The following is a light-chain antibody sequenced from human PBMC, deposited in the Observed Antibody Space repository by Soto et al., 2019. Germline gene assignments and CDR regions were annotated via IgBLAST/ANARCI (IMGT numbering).Light chain of an antibody. CDR2: GAS. CDR1: QSVGNS. Sequence: EMVMTQSPATLSVSPGEGATLSCRASQSVGNSLAWYQQKPGQAPRLLIFGASTRVTGIPARFSGSGSGTQFTLTITSLQLVDFAAYYCVRYNNWPEYTFGQGTKLEI. J-gene: IGKJ2*01. CDR3: VRYNNWPEYT. V-gene: IGKV3-15*01.